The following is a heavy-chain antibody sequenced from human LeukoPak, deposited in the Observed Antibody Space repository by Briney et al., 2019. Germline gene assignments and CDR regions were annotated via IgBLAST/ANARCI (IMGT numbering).Heavy chain of an antibody. V-gene: IGHV1-69*04. Sequence: PAASVKVSCKASGGTFSSYAISWVRQAPGQGLEWMGKIIPILGIANYAQKFQGRVTITADKSTSTAYMELSSLRSEDTAVYYCARGRCSGGSCYSGYWGQGTLVTVSS. CDR1: GGTFSSYA. CDR3: ARGRCSGGSCYSGY. CDR2: IIPILGIA. D-gene: IGHD2-15*01. J-gene: IGHJ4*02.